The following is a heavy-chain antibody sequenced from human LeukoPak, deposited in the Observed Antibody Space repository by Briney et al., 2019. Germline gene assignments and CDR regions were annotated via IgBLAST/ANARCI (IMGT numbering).Heavy chain of an antibody. CDR1: GFTFSSYA. CDR3: AKLLVAAGAFDY. CDR2: ISGSGGST. Sequence: GGSLRLSCAASGFTFSSYAMSWVRQAPGRGLEWVSAISGSGGSTYYADSVKGRFTISRDNSKNTLYLQVNSLRAEDTAVYYCAKLLVAAGAFDYWGQGTLVTVSS. J-gene: IGHJ4*02. D-gene: IGHD6-13*01. V-gene: IGHV3-23*01.